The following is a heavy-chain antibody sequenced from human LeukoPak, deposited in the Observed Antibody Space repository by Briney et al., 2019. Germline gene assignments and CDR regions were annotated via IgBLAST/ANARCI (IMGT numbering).Heavy chain of an antibody. Sequence: SETLSLTCTVSGGSISSYYWSWIRQPPGKGLEWIGYIYYSGSTNYNPSLKGRVTISVDTSKNQFSLKLSSVTAADTAVYYCARVVVVTATNYYMDVWGKGTTVTVSS. V-gene: IGHV4-59*01. J-gene: IGHJ6*03. CDR3: ARVVVVTATNYYMDV. D-gene: IGHD2-21*02. CDR1: GGSISSYY. CDR2: IYYSGST.